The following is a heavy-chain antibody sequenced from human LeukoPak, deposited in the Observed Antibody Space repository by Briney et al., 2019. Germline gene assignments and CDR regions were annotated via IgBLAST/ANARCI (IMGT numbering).Heavy chain of an antibody. D-gene: IGHD3-10*01. CDR2: FFTSGNT. CDR1: GGSITRGSYY. CDR3: ARGKGSLFY. Sequence: SETLSLTCAVSGGSITRGSYYWTWIRQPAGKALEWIGHFFTSGNTNYNPSLKGRVTISIETSKSQFSLNLNSVTAADTAVYYCARGKGSLFYWGHGILVTVSS. J-gene: IGHJ4*01. V-gene: IGHV4-61*09.